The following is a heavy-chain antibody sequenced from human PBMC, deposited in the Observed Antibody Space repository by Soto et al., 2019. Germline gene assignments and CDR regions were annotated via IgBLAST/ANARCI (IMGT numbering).Heavy chain of an antibody. CDR3: ARSLGNCPSSFCRSLDY. J-gene: IGHJ4*02. Sequence: EVQLVESGGDLVQPGGSLRLSCAASGFTFNRHWMTWVRQAPGKGLEWVANIKEDGIDKYYVDSVRGRFTISRDNAKNSLYLQMDSLRAEDTAVYYCARSLGNCPSSFCRSLDYWGQGTLVTVSS. D-gene: IGHD2-2*01. CDR1: GFTFNRHW. V-gene: IGHV3-7*05. CDR2: IKEDGIDK.